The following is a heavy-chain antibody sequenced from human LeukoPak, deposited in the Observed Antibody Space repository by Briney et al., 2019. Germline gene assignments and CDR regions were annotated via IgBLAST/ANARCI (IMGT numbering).Heavy chain of an antibody. Sequence: GRSLRLSCAASGFTFSSYGMHWVRQAPGKGLEWVAVISYDGSNKYYADSVKGRLTISRDNSKNTLYLQMNSLRAEDTAVYYCAKDINYYDSSGYYFWGQGTLVTVSS. CDR1: GFTFSSYG. V-gene: IGHV3-30*18. D-gene: IGHD3-22*01. CDR3: AKDINYYDSSGYYF. CDR2: ISYDGSNK. J-gene: IGHJ4*02.